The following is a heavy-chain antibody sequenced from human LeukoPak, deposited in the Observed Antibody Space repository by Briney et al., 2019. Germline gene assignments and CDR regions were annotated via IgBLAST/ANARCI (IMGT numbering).Heavy chain of an antibody. J-gene: IGHJ1*01. CDR3: ANTGDCGGDCPQYFQH. D-gene: IGHD2-21*02. V-gene: IGHV3-23*01. CDR1: GFTFSSYA. CDR2: ISGSGGST. Sequence: GGSLRLSCAAPGFTFSSYAMSWVRQAPGKGLEGVSAISGSGGSTYYADSGKGRFTISRDNSKNTLYLQMNSLRAEDTAVYYCANTGDCGGDCPQYFQHWGQGTLVTVSS.